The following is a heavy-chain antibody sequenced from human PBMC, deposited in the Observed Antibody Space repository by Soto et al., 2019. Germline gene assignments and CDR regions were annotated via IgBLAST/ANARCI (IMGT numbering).Heavy chain of an antibody. CDR2: INHSGST. V-gene: IGHV4-34*01. CDR1: GGSFSGYY. J-gene: IGHJ4*02. CDR3: ARDRRLRYFDWLPFDY. Sequence: TSETLSLTCAVYGGSFSGYYWSWIRQPPGKGLEWIGEINHSGSTNYNPSLKSRVTISVDTSKNQFSLKLSSVTAADTAVYYCARDRRLRYFDWLPFDYSGQGTLVTVSS. D-gene: IGHD3-9*01.